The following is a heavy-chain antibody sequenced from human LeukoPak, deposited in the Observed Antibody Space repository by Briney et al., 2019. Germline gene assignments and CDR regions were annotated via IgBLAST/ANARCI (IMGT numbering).Heavy chain of an antibody. V-gene: IGHV4-4*07. CDR3: ARDSFANYDFWSGSPSAFDI. Sequence: KTSETLSLTCTVSGGSISSYYWSWIRQPAGKGLEWIGRIYTSGSTNYNPSLKSRVTMSVDTSKNQFSLKLSSVTAADTAVYYCARDSFANYDFWSGSPSAFDIWGQGTMVTVSS. J-gene: IGHJ3*02. D-gene: IGHD3-3*01. CDR2: IYTSGST. CDR1: GGSISSYY.